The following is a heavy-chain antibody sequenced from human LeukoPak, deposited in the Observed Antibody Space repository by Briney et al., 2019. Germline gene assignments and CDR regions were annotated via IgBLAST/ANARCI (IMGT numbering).Heavy chain of an antibody. CDR3: ARGSEGGYNYGFFDY. Sequence: ASVKVSCKASGYTFTGYYLHWVRQAPGQRLEWMGWINAGNGNTKYSQKFQGRVTITRDTSASTAYMELSSLRSEDTAMFYCARGSEGGYNYGFFDYWGQGALVTVSS. J-gene: IGHJ4*02. V-gene: IGHV1-3*01. CDR1: GYTFTGYY. CDR2: INAGNGNT. D-gene: IGHD5-18*01.